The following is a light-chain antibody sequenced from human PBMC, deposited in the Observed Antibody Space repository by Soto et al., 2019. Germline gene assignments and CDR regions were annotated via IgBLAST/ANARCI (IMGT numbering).Light chain of an antibody. Sequence: DIQITQSPSSLSASVGDRVTITCRASQSISSYLNWYQQKPGNAPSLLIYAASSLQSGVPSRFRGSGSGTEFTLTISGLQPGDFATYYCQQSYNGPLTFGGGTKVEIK. CDR2: AAS. V-gene: IGKV1-39*01. J-gene: IGKJ4*01. CDR1: QSISSY. CDR3: QQSYNGPLT.